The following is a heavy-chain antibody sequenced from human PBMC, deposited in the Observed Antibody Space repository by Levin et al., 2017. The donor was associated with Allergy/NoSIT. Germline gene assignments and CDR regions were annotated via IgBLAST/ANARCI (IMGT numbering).Heavy chain of an antibody. CDR2: IWYDGSNK. V-gene: IGHV3-33*01. D-gene: IGHD3-3*01. Sequence: GGSLRLSCAASGFTFSSYGMHWVRQAPGKGLEWVAVIWYDGSNKYYADSVKGRFTISRDNSKNTLYLQMNSLRAEDTAVYYCARDPRNYDFWSGYYLETQFDYWGQGTLVTVSS. CDR3: ARDPRNYDFWSGYYLETQFDY. CDR1: GFTFSSYG. J-gene: IGHJ4*02.